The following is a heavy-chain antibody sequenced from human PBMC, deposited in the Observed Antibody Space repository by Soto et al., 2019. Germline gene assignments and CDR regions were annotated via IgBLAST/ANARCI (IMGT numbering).Heavy chain of an antibody. CDR2: ISHDGSNQ. CDR1: GFSFSDFG. CDR3: AKETRSRAVTATRVNGMDV. D-gene: IGHD2-21*02. V-gene: IGHV3-30*18. J-gene: IGHJ6*02. Sequence: GGSLRLSCAPSGFSFSDFGMHWVRQAPGKGLEWVAAISHDGSNQYYGDSVKGRFSISRDHSNNRLYLQMNNLKVEDSAIYFCAKETRSRAVTATRVNGMDVWGQGTTVTVSS.